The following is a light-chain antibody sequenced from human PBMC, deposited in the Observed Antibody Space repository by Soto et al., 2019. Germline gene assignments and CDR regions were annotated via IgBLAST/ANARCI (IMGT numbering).Light chain of an antibody. Sequence: QSVLTQPASVSGSPGQSITISCTGTSSDVGGYNYVSWYQQHPGKAPELMIYDVSNRPSGVSNRFSGSKSGNTASLTISGLQAEDEADYYCSSYTSSSTLPYVFGTGTKVTAL. CDR3: SSYTSSSTLPYV. J-gene: IGLJ1*01. CDR2: DVS. CDR1: SSDVGGYNY. V-gene: IGLV2-14*01.